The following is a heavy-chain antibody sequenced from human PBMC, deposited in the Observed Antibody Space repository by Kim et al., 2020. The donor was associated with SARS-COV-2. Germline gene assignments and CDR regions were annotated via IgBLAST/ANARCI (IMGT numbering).Heavy chain of an antibody. CDR1: GYSFSEYA. V-gene: IGHV7-4-1*02. J-gene: IGHJ4*02. CDR3: AREDRGYCGGGRCYSGPLDY. Sequence: ASVKVSCKTSGYSFSEYAMNWVRQAPGQGLQWVGCINTNTGKPTSAQGFTGRFLMSLDTSVSTAFLEISSLKAEDSAVYYCAREDRGYCGGGRCYSGPLDYWGQGTLVTVSS. CDR2: INTNTGKP. D-gene: IGHD2-15*01.